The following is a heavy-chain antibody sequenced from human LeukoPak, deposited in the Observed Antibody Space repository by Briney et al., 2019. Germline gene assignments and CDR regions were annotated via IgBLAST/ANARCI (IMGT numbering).Heavy chain of an antibody. D-gene: IGHD5-18*01. CDR3: AKDIGYSYGYYYYYGMDV. V-gene: IGHV3-9*01. Sequence: GGSLRLSCAASGFTFDDYAMHWVRQAPGKGLEWVSGISWNSGSIGYADSVMGRFTISRDNAKNSLYLQMNSLRAEDTALYYCAKDIGYSYGYYYYYGMDVWGQGTTVTVSS. J-gene: IGHJ6*02. CDR2: ISWNSGSI. CDR1: GFTFDDYA.